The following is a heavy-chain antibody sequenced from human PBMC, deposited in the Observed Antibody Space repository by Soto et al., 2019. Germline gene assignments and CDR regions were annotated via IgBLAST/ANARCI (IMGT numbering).Heavy chain of an antibody. J-gene: IGHJ6*02. V-gene: IGHV1-69*01. Sequence: QVQLVQSGAEVKKPGSSVKVSCKASGGTFSSYAISWVRQAPGQGLEWMGGIIPIFGTANYAQKFQGRVTITADESTSTAYMELRSLRAEDTAVYYCARGDIVATIRGDYYYGMDVWGQGTTVTVSS. CDR3: ARGDIVATIRGDYYYGMDV. CDR1: GGTFSSYA. D-gene: IGHD5-12*01. CDR2: IIPIFGTA.